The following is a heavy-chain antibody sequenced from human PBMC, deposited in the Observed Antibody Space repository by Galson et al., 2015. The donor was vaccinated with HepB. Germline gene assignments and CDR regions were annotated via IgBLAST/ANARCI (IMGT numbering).Heavy chain of an antibody. D-gene: IGHD5-12*01. J-gene: IGHJ4*02. CDR2: TYYRSKWYN. CDR1: GDSVSSHSAA. CDR3: ARADSGYDPLSFDY. V-gene: IGHV6-1*01. Sequence: CAISGDSVSSHSAAWNWIRQSPSRGLEWLGRTYYRSKWYNDYAVSVKSRITINPDTSKNQFSLQLNSVTPEDTAVYYCARADSGYDPLSFDYWGQGTLVTVSS.